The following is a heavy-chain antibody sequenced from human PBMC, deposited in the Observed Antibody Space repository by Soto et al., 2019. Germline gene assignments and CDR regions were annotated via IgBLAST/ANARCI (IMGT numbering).Heavy chain of an antibody. V-gene: IGHV1-24*01. D-gene: IGHD4-17*01. J-gene: IGHJ6*02. CDR1: GYTLTELS. CDR3: ARELTWGTVTTRGGYYGMDV. Sequence: ASVKVSCKVSGYTLTELSMHWVRQAPGKGLEWMGGFDPEDGETIYAQKFQGRVTMTEDTSTDTAYMELSRLRSEDTAVYYCARELTWGTVTTRGGYYGMDVWGQGTTVTVSS. CDR2: FDPEDGET.